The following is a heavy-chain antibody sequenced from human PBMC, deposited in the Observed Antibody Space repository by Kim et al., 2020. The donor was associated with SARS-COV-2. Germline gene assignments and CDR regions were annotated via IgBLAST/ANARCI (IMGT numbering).Heavy chain of an antibody. V-gene: IGHV1-46*01. CDR2: INPSGGST. CDR1: GYTFTSYY. CDR3: ARDPWVTGDRALVGWYFDL. Sequence: ASVKVSCKASGYTFTSYYMHWVRQAPGQGLEWMGIINPSGGSTSYAQKFQGRVTMTRDTSTSTVYMELSSLRSEDTAVYYCARDPWVTGDRALVGWYFDLWGRGTLVTVSS. J-gene: IGHJ2*01. D-gene: IGHD7-27*01.